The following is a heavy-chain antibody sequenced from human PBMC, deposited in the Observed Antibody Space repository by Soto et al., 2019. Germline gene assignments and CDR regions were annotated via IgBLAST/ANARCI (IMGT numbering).Heavy chain of an antibody. Sequence: QVQLQESGPGLVKPSETLSLTCTVSGGSISSYYWSWIRQPPGKGLEWIGYIYYSGSTNYNPSLTSRVTISVDTSKNQFSLKLSSVTAADTAVYYCARTGGYYYGSGSYPPYYYYYGMDVWGQGTTVTVSS. CDR3: ARTGGYYYGSGSYPPYYYYYGMDV. V-gene: IGHV4-59*08. CDR1: GGSISSYY. J-gene: IGHJ6*02. CDR2: IYYSGST. D-gene: IGHD3-10*01.